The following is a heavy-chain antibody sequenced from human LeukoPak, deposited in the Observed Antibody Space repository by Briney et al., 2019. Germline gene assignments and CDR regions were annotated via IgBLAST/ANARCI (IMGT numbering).Heavy chain of an antibody. V-gene: IGHV4-59*08. CDR3: ARHDPSRSGWYGYFDY. Sequence: SETLSLTCTVSGGSISSYYWSWIRQPPGKGLEWIGYIYYSGSTNYNPSLKSRVTISVDTSKNQFSLKLSSVTAADTAVYYCARHDPSRSGWYGYFDYRGQGTLVTVSS. D-gene: IGHD6-19*01. CDR2: IYYSGST. J-gene: IGHJ4*02. CDR1: GGSISSYY.